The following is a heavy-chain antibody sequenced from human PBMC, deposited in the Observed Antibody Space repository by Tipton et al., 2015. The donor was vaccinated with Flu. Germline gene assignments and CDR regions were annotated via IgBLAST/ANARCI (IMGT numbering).Heavy chain of an antibody. CDR2: ISRSSATI. J-gene: IGHJ4*02. V-gene: IGHV3-48*01. CDR1: GFNMYA. D-gene: IGHD6-19*01. CDR3: AKILAVAGRGHDGVDI. Sequence: GSLRLSCVASGFNMYAMNWVRQTPGGALEWVAYISRSSATIHYADSLEGRFTVSRNNAKNSIFLQMNNLRTQDTGLYYCAKILAVAGRGHDGVDIWGQGTLVNVSS.